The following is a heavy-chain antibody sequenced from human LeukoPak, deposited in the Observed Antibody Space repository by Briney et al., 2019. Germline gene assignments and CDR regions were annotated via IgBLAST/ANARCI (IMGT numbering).Heavy chain of an antibody. CDR3: ARAELGTLFDY. V-gene: IGHV4-59*01. CDR1: GGSISSYS. CDR2: IYYSGST. J-gene: IGHJ4*02. D-gene: IGHD7-27*01. Sequence: SETLSLTCTVSGGSISSYSWSWIRQPPGKGLEWIGYIYYSGSTNYNPSLKSRVTISVDTSKDQFSLKLSSVTAADTAVYYCARAELGTLFDYWGQGTLVTVSS.